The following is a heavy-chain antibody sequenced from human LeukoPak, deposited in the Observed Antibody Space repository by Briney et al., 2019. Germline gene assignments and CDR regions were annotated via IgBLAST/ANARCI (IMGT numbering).Heavy chain of an antibody. Sequence: GGSLRLSCAVSGFTFSWYSMNWVRPAPGKGLEWVPYITRSSSTIYYADSVKGRFTISRDNAKNSLYLQMNSLRVDDTAVYYCATADRGAFDIWGQGTMVIVSS. CDR1: GFTFSWYS. J-gene: IGHJ3*02. V-gene: IGHV3-48*01. CDR2: ITRSSSTI. CDR3: ATADRGAFDI.